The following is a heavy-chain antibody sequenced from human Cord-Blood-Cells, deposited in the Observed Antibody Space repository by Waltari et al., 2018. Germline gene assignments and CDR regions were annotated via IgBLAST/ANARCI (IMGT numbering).Heavy chain of an antibody. J-gene: IGHJ3*02. Sequence: QVQLQESGPGLVKPSETLSLTCTVSGGSISSYYWSWIRQPAGKGLEWIGRIYTSGSTNYNPSLKSRVTMSVDTSKNQFSLKLSSVTAADTAVYYCASGYDFWSGYYKHDAFDIWGQGTMVTVSS. CDR2: IYTSGST. V-gene: IGHV4-4*07. CDR3: ASGYDFWSGYYKHDAFDI. D-gene: IGHD3-3*01. CDR1: GGSISSYY.